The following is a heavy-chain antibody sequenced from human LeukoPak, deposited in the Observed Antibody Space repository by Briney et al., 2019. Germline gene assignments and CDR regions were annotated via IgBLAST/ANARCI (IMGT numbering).Heavy chain of an antibody. CDR2: IKQDGSEK. Sequence: GGSLRLSCAVSGFTFSNYWMSWVRQAPGKGLEWVANIKQDGSEKYYVDSVKGRFTISRDNAKNSLYLQMNSLRAEDTAVYYCASGQQLGYWGQGTLVTVSS. D-gene: IGHD6-6*01. CDR1: GFTFSNYW. J-gene: IGHJ4*02. V-gene: IGHV3-7*01. CDR3: ASGQQLGY.